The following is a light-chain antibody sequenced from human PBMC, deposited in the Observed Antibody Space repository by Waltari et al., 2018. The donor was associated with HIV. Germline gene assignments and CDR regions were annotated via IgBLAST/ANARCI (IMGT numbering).Light chain of an antibody. J-gene: IGKJ4*01. V-gene: IGKV1-5*03. CDR2: KAS. CDR1: QSISSW. Sequence: DIQMTQSPSTLSASVGDRVTITCRASQSISSWLAWYQQKPGKAPNLLINKASSSESGVPARFSGCGSGTEFTLTISSLQPDDFATYYCQQYYTNQITFGGGTKVEIK. CDR3: QQYYTNQIT.